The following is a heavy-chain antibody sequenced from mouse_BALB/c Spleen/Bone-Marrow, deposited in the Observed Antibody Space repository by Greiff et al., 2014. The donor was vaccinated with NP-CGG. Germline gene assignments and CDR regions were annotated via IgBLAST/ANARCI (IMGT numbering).Heavy chain of an antibody. CDR1: GYTFTSYV. V-gene: IGHV1-14*01. J-gene: IGHJ3*01. Sequence: EVKLMESGPELVKPGASVKMSCKASGYTFTSYVMHWVKQKPGQGLEWIGYINPYNDGTKYNEKFKGKATLTSDKSSSTAYMESSTPASEAFAVYASARGGRCDGFAYWGQGTLVTVSA. CDR2: INPYNDGT. CDR3: ARGGRCDGFAY.